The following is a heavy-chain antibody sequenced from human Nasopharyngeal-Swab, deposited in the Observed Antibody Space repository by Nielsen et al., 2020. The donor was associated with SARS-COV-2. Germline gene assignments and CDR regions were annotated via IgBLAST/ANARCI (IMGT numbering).Heavy chain of an antibody. CDR2: SSWNSGYI. J-gene: IGHJ4*02. Sequence: SLKISCASAELPSDDYVMHWVQSAEGRGVEGGSVSSWNSGYIVYADSVKGRFTISRDNAKNSLYLQMNSLRAEDMALYYCAKEHSSTWNYLDYWGQGTLVTVSS. CDR3: AKEHSSTWNYLDY. D-gene: IGHD6-13*01. V-gene: IGHV3-9*02. CDR1: ELPSDDYV.